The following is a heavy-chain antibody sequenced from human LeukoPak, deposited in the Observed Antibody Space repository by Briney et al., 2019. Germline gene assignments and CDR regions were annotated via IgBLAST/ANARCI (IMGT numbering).Heavy chain of an antibody. Sequence: PGGSLRLSCAASGFTFSSYAMSWVRQAPGKGLEWVSAISGSGGSTYYADSVKGRFTISRDNSKNTLYLQMNSLRAEDTAVYYCASVVASAGSYHLYLSYFDYWGQGTLVTVSS. D-gene: IGHD3-10*01. CDR3: ASVVASAGSYHLYLSYFDY. V-gene: IGHV3-23*01. CDR1: GFTFSSYA. J-gene: IGHJ4*02. CDR2: ISGSGGST.